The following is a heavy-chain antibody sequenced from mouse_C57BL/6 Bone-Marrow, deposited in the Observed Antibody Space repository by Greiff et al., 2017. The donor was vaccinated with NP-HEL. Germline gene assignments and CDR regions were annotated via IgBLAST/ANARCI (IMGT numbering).Heavy chain of an antibody. Sequence: QVQLQQSGAELARPGASVKLSCKASGYTFTSYGISWVKQRTGQGLEWIGEIYPRSGNTYYNEKFKGKATLTAYKSSSTAYMELRSLTSEDSAVYFCARRLIYYGSWFAYWGQGTLVTVSA. CDR3: ARRLIYYGSWFAY. V-gene: IGHV1-81*01. CDR2: IYPRSGNT. J-gene: IGHJ3*01. CDR1: GYTFTSYG. D-gene: IGHD2-2*01.